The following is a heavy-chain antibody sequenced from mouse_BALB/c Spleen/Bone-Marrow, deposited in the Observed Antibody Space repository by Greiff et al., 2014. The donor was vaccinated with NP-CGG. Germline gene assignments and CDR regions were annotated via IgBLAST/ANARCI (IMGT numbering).Heavy chain of an antibody. CDR2: INPYNDGT. CDR1: GYTFTSYV. V-gene: IGHV1-14*01. CDR3: AREGVDYFDY. Sequence: VQLKESGPELVKPGASVKMSCKASGYTFTSYVMHWVKQKPGQGLEWIGYINPYNDGTKYNEKFKGKATLTSDKSCSTAYMGLSSLTSEDSAVYYCAREGVDYFDYWGQGTTLTVSS. J-gene: IGHJ2*01.